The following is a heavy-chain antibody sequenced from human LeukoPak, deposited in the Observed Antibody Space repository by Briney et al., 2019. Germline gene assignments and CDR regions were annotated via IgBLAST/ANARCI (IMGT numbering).Heavy chain of an antibody. CDR2: ISSSSSYI. CDR1: GFTFSSYE. J-gene: IGHJ6*04. D-gene: IGHD3-10*02. CDR3: AELGITMIGGV. V-gene: IGHV3-21*01. Sequence: SGGSLRLSCAASGFTFSSYEMNWVRQAPGKGLEWVSSISSSSSYIYYADSVKGRFTISRDNAKSSLYLQMNSLRAEDTAVYYCAELGITMIGGVWGKGTTVTISS.